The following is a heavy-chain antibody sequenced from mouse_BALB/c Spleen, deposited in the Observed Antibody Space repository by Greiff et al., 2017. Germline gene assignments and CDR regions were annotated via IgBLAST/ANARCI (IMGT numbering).Heavy chain of an antibody. CDR2: INPSTGYT. V-gene: IGHV1-7*01. CDR1: GYTFTSYW. Sequence: QVQLQQSGAELAKPGASVKMSCKASGYTFTSYWMHWVKQRPGQGLEWIGYINPSTGYTEYNQKFKDKATLTADKSSSTAYMQLSSLTSEDSAVYYCARRGISYGNYRYFDVWGAGTTVTVSS. CDR3: ARRGISYGNYRYFDV. J-gene: IGHJ1*01. D-gene: IGHD2-10*02.